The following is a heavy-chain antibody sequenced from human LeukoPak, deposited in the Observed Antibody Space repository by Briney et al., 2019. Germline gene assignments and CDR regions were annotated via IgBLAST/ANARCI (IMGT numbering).Heavy chain of an antibody. CDR2: ISGSASTI. CDR1: GFTISDYG. Sequence: GGSLRLSCAASGFTISDYGMNWVRQAPGKGLEWISYISGSASTIYSADSVKGRFTISRDNAKNSLYLRMNSLGAEDTAVCYCARLEWFGDMGFYYYAMDVWGKGTTVTVSS. D-gene: IGHD3-3*01. CDR3: ARLEWFGDMGFYYYAMDV. V-gene: IGHV3-48*03. J-gene: IGHJ6*04.